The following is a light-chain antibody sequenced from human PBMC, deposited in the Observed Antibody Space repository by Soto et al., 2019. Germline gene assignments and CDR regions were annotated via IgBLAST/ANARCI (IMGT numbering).Light chain of an antibody. V-gene: IGLV2-14*01. CDR1: SSDVGGYNY. CDR3: SSYTSSKGVV. CDR2: EVS. Sequence: QSVLTQPASVSGSPRPSITISCTGTSSDVGGYNYVSWYQEDPGKAPKLMIYEVSNRPSGVSNRFTGSKSGNTASLTISGLQAEDEADYYCSSYTSSKGVVFGGGTKLTVL. J-gene: IGLJ2*01.